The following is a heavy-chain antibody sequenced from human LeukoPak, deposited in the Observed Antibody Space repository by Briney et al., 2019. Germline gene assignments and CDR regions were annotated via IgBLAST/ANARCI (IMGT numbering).Heavy chain of an antibody. CDR1: GGSISSSSYY. V-gene: IGHV4-39*01. CDR2: IYYSGST. Sequence: SETLSLTCTVSGGSISSSSYYWGWIRQPPGKGLEWIGSIYYSGSTYYNPSLKCRVTISVDTSKNQFSLKLSSVTAADTAVYYCARLFGTFDSSGYPTLFDYWGQGTLVTVSS. CDR3: ARLFGTFDSSGYPTLFDY. D-gene: IGHD3-22*01. J-gene: IGHJ4*02.